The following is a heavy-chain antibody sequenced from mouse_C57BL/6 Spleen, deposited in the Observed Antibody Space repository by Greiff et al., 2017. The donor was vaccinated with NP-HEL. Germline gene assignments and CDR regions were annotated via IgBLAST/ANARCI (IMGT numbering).Heavy chain of an antibody. Sequence: QVQLQQPGAELVRPGSSVKLSCKASGYTFTSYWMHWVKQRPIQGLEWIGNIDPSDSETHYNQKFKDKATLTVDKSSSTAYMQLSSLTSEDSAVYYCAKEPYYYGSSYRWYFDVWGTGTTVTVSS. CDR1: GYTFTSYW. CDR3: AKEPYYYGSSYRWYFDV. J-gene: IGHJ1*03. D-gene: IGHD1-1*01. CDR2: IDPSDSET. V-gene: IGHV1-52*01.